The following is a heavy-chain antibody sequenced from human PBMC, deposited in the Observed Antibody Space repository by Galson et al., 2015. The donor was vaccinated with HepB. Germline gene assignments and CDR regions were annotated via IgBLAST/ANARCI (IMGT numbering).Heavy chain of an antibody. CDR2: IYYSGST. CDR3: ARDKRMVRGDDYYYGMDV. CDR1: GGSISSSSYY. J-gene: IGHJ6*02. V-gene: IGHV4-39*07. Sequence: ETLSLTCAVSGGSISSSSYYWGWIRQPPGKGLEWIGSIYYSGSTYYNPSLKSRVTISVDTSKNQFSLKLSSVTAADTAVYYCARDKRMVRGDDYYYGMDVWGQGTTVTVSS. D-gene: IGHD3-10*01.